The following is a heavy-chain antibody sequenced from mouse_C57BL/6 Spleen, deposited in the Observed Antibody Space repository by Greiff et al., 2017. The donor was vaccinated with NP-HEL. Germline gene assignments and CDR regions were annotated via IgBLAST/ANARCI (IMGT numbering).Heavy chain of an antibody. CDR1: GYAFSSYW. V-gene: IGHV1-80*01. Sequence: QVQLQQSGAELVKPGASVKISCKASGYAFSSYWMNWVKQRPGKGLEWIGQIYPGDGDTNYNGKFKGKATLTADKSSSTAYMQLSSLTSEDSAVYFCARRAPIYDGYGRYAMDYWGQGTSVTVSS. J-gene: IGHJ4*01. D-gene: IGHD2-3*01. CDR2: IYPGDGDT. CDR3: ARRAPIYDGYGRYAMDY.